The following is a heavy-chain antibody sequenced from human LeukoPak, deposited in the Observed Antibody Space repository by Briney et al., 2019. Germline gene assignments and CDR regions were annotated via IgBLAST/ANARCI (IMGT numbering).Heavy chain of an antibody. CDR3: AKSDCGGDCHLLDY. V-gene: IGHV3-23*01. J-gene: IGHJ4*02. CDR2: FGGSGGTI. Sequence: GGSLRLSCAASGFTFSTYAMSWVRQAPGKGLEWVSHFGGSGGTIYYADSVRGRFTISRDNSKNTLYLQMNSLRAEDTAVYYCAKSDCGGDCHLLDYWGGGTLVTVSS. CDR1: GFTFSTYA. D-gene: IGHD2-21*02.